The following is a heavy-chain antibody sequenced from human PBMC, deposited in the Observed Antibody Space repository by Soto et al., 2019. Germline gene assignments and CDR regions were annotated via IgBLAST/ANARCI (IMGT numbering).Heavy chain of an antibody. Sequence: QVQLVQSGAEVKKPGSSAKVSCKASGGTFSSYTISWVRQAPGQGLEWMGRIIPILGIANYAQKFQGRVTITADKSTSTAYMELSSLRSEDTAVYYCARDGTGAVAGPAHYYLDYWGQGTLVTVSS. J-gene: IGHJ4*02. CDR3: ARDGTGAVAGPAHYYLDY. CDR1: GGTFSSYT. V-gene: IGHV1-69*08. D-gene: IGHD6-19*01. CDR2: IIPILGIA.